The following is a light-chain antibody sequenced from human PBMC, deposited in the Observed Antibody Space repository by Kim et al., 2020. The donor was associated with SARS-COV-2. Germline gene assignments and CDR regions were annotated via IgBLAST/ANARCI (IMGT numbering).Light chain of an antibody. CDR3: KQYDDLPLR. J-gene: IGKJ4*01. CDR2: DAS. Sequence: DCQMTQSPSSLSASVRDRVTITCQASQDISNYLNWYQQKPGKAPKLLIYDASNLETGVPSRFSGSGSGTDFTLTISSLQPEDIATYFCKQYDDLPLRFGGGTKVDIK. CDR1: QDISNY. V-gene: IGKV1-33*01.